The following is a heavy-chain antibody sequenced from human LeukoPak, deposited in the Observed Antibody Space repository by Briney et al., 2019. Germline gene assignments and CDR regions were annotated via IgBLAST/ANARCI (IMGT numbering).Heavy chain of an antibody. CDR1: GYTFTGYY. V-gene: IGHV1-2*06. J-gene: IGHJ4*02. CDR3: YLYYYDSSGYSYYFDY. CDR2: INSNSGGT. Sequence: ASVKVSCKASGYTFTGYYMHWVRQAPGQGLEWMGRINSNSGGTNYAQKFQGRVTMTGDTSISTAYMELSRLRSDDTAVYYCYLYYYDSSGYSYYFDYWGERNLVTVSP. D-gene: IGHD3-22*01.